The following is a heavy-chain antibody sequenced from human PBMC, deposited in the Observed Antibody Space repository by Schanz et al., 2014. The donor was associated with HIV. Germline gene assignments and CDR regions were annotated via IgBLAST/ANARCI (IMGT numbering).Heavy chain of an antibody. Sequence: EVQLLESGGGLVQPGGSLRLSCTASGFTFSNYWMHWVRQVPGKGLVWVSRINSDGRSANYADSVKGRFTISRDNAKNTLFLQMNSLRADDTAVYYCAKDRLDGSYYLDYWGQGTLVTVSA. CDR3: AKDRLDGSYYLDY. D-gene: IGHD1-26*01. CDR2: INSDGRSA. J-gene: IGHJ4*02. V-gene: IGHV3-74*01. CDR1: GFTFSNYW.